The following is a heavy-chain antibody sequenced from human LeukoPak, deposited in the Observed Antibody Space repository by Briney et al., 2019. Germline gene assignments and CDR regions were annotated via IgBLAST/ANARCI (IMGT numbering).Heavy chain of an antibody. CDR2: INPSGGST. J-gene: IGHJ5*02. Sequence: PGASVKVSCKASGYIFTSHYMHWTRQAPGQGLEWMGMINPSGGSTVYAQKFQGRVTMTRDTSTSTVDMELSSLRSEDTAMYYCATYSYGSVDPWGQGTLVTVSS. CDR1: GYIFTSHY. CDR3: ATYSYGSVDP. V-gene: IGHV1-46*01. D-gene: IGHD5-18*01.